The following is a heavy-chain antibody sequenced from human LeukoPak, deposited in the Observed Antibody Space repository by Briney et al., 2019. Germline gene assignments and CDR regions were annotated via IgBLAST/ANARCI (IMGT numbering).Heavy chain of an antibody. CDR3: AKDSSFFDY. J-gene: IGHJ4*02. V-gene: IGHV3-23*01. CDR1: GFTFSSSW. CDR2: ISGSSGST. Sequence: GGSLRLSCAASGFTFSSSWMTWVRQAPGKGLEWVSAISGSSGSTSYADSVKGRFTISRDNSKNTVYLQMNSLRAEDTAVYYCAKDSSFFDYWGQGTLVTVSS.